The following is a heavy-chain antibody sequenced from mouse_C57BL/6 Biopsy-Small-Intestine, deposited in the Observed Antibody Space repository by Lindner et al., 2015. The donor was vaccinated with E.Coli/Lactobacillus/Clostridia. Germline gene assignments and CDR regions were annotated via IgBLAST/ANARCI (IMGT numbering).Heavy chain of an antibody. Sequence: VQLQESGPELVKPGASVKISCRASGYSFTVYYMNWVKQSPEKSLEWIGEINPSTGVTTYNQKFKAKATLTVDKSSSTAYMQLKSLTSEDSAVYYCARRDYSSRSPFDYWGQGAILTVSS. CDR2: INPSTGVT. CDR1: GYSFTVYY. CDR3: ARRDYSSRSPFDY. D-gene: IGHD1-1*01. J-gene: IGHJ2*01. V-gene: IGHV1-42*01.